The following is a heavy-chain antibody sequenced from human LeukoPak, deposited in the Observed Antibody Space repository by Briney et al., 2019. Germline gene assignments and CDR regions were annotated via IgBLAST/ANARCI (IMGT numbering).Heavy chain of an antibody. V-gene: IGHV3-11*01. J-gene: IGHJ4*02. CDR3: ARAGYYDYVWGSYRSAYSQRRGY. CDR1: GFTFSDYY. D-gene: IGHD3-16*02. Sequence: PGGSLRLSCAASGFTFSDYYMSWSRQAPGKGLEWVSYISSSGSTIYYADSVKGRFTISRDNAKNSLYLQMNSLRAEDTAVYYCARAGYYDYVWGSYRSAYSQRRGYWGQGTLVTVSS. CDR2: ISSSGSTI.